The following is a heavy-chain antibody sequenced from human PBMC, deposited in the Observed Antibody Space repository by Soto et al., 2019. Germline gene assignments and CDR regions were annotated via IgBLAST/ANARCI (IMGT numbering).Heavy chain of an antibody. CDR2: IYHSGTT. V-gene: IGHV4-30-2*01. D-gene: IGHD5-12*01. Sequence: QLQLQESGSGLVKPSQTLSLTCAVSGGSISSGGYSWSWIRQPPGKGLEWIGYIYHSGTTYYNPSLKSRGTISVDRSKTQLSLKLSSVTAADTAVYYCAAGGGLPRYYWGQGTLVTVSS. J-gene: IGHJ4*02. CDR3: AAGGGLPRYY. CDR1: GGSISSGGYS.